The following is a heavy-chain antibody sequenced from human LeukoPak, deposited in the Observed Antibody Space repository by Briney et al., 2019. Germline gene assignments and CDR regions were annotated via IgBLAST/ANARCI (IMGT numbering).Heavy chain of an antibody. CDR1: GFTFSSYA. CDR3: ARSFRPCSSTSCYFSFDF. Sequence: GGSLRLSCAASGFTFSSYAMNWVRQAPGKGLEWVSSIHANDGNTYYAESVKGRFTISRDNSKDTLYLQVNSLRAEDTAAYYCARSFRPCSSTSCYFSFDFWGQGIQVAVSS. D-gene: IGHD2-2*01. V-gene: IGHV3-23*01. CDR2: IHANDGNT. J-gene: IGHJ4*02.